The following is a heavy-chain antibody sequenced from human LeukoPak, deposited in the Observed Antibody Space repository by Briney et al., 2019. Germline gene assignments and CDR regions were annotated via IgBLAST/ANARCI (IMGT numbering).Heavy chain of an antibody. J-gene: IGHJ4*02. CDR2: MNPNSGNT. V-gene: IGHV1-8*01. CDR3: ARGRVVRGVITKRRPDH. D-gene: IGHD3-10*01. Sequence: ASVKVSCKASGYTFTSYDINWVRQATGQGLEWMGWMNPNSGNTGYAQKFQGRVTMTRNTSMSTAYMELSSLRSEDTAVYYCARGRVVRGVITKRRPDHWGQGTLVTVSS. CDR1: GYTFTSYD.